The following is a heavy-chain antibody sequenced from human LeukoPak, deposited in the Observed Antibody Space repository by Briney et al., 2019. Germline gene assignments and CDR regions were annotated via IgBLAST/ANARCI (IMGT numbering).Heavy chain of an antibody. CDR3: ARGAYYYDSSGYKGAFDI. V-gene: IGHV4-4*07. Sequence: PSETLSLTRTVSGGSISSYYWSWIRQPAGKGLEWIGRIYISGSTNYNPSLKSRVTMSVDTSKNQFSLKLSSVTAADTAVYYCARGAYYYDSSGYKGAFDIWGQGTMVTVSS. D-gene: IGHD3-22*01. CDR1: GGSISSYY. J-gene: IGHJ3*02. CDR2: IYISGST.